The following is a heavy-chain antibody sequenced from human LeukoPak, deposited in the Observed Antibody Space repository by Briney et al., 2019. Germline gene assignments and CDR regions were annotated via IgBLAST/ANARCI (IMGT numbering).Heavy chain of an antibody. D-gene: IGHD6-19*01. V-gene: IGHV5-10-1*01. Sequence: GESLKISCKGSGYSFTNYWITWVRQMPGKGLEWMGRIDPGDSSTNYSPSFQGHVTISVGKSISTAYLQWSSLEASDTAMYCCAGPSHGDSSDWKYYYGMDVWGQGTTVTVSS. CDR3: AGPSHGDSSDWKYYYGMDV. CDR2: IDPGDSST. J-gene: IGHJ6*02. CDR1: GYSFTNYW.